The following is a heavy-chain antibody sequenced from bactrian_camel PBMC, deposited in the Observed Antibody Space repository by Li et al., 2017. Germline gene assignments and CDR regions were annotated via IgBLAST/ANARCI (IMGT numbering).Heavy chain of an antibody. Sequence: VQLVESGGGLVRPGGSLRLSCAASGFTFSSYAMSWVRQAPGKGLEWVSGDNRFGSTSYAGSVKGRFTISRDNAKSTLYLQLNSLKTEDTAMYYCARGIFDSLPLGYASEGQGTQVTVS. CDR1: GFTFSSYA. J-gene: IGHJ4*01. D-gene: IGHD5*01. V-gene: IGHV3S10*01. CDR2: DNRFGST.